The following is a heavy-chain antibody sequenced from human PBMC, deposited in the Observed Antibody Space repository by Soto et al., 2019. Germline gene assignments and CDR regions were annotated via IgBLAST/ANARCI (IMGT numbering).Heavy chain of an antibody. D-gene: IGHD1-26*01. CDR3: ARDGVGATTFFGFLDY. J-gene: IGHJ4*02. Sequence: QVQLVESGGGVVHPGGSLGLSCAASASIFKGHGMHWVRQAPGKGLEWVAIIRYDGSDEHYGDSVKGRFTISRDNSKNMLYLQMNSLRAEDTAVYYCARDGVGATTFFGFLDYLGQGTLVTVSS. V-gene: IGHV3-33*08. CDR2: IRYDGSDE. CDR1: ASIFKGHG.